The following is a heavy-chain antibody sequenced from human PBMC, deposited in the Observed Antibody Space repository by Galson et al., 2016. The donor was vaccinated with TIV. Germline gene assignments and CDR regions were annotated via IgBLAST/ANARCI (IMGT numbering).Heavy chain of an antibody. CDR1: GGTFSSYD. Sequence: SVKVSCKASGGTFSSYDISWVRQAPGQGLEWMGRINPVVGLTKYAQRFQGRLTITAAYMELSSLRSEDTAVYYCSSPSHLVPTVHHYWGQGTLVTVSS. CDR3: SSPSHLVPTVHHY. J-gene: IGHJ4*02. V-gene: IGHV1-69*04. CDR2: INPVVGLT. D-gene: IGHD5-12*01.